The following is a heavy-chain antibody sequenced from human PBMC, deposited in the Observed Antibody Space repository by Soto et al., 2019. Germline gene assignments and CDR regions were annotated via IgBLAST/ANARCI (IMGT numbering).Heavy chain of an antibody. CDR1: GYSFTSYW. J-gene: IGHJ6*02. CDR2: IYPGDSDT. V-gene: IGHV5-51*01. CDR3: ARLGGYCSITSCQQYYYYCGMDV. D-gene: IGHD2-2*03. Sequence: GESLKISCKGSGYSFTSYWIGWVRQMPGKGLEWMGIIYPGDSDTRYSPSFQGQVTISADKSISTAYLQWSSLKASDTAMYYCARLGGYCSITSCQQYYYYCGMDVWGQVTTVTVPS.